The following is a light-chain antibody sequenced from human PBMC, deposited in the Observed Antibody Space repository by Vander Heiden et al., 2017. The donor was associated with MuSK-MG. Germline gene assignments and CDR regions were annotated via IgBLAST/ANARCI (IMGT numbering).Light chain of an antibody. Sequence: QSAQTQTASVSGSPGQSITISCSGASSKVGSYHLVSWYLQHPGKAPQLLIYEVSKRPSGVSTRFSGSRSDNTTSLTISGLQAEDEAEYYCCSYAGSGTYVFGTGTKVSVL. J-gene: IGLJ1*01. CDR1: SSKVGSYHL. CDR3: CSYAGSGTYV. CDR2: EVS. V-gene: IGLV2-23*02.